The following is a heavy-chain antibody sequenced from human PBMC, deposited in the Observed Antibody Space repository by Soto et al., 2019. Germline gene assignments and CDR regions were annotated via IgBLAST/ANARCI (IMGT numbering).Heavy chain of an antibody. CDR1: GYTFTSYG. V-gene: IGHV1-18*01. Sequence: ASVKVSCKASGYTFTSYGISWVRQAPGQGLEWMGWISAYNGNTNYAQKLQGRVTMTTDTSTSTAYMELRSLRSEDTAVYYCAGAPAYCGGDCYDGFDIWGQGTMVTVSS. CDR2: ISAYNGNT. CDR3: AGAPAYCGGDCYDGFDI. D-gene: IGHD2-21*02. J-gene: IGHJ3*02.